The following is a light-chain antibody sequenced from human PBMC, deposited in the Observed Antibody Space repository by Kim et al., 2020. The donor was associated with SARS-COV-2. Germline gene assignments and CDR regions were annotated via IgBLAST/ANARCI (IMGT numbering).Light chain of an antibody. Sequence: GSVGGGVTSACRASQSIANWLAWYQQKPGKAPKLLIYDASSLESGVPSRFSGSGSGTDFTLTIISLQPDDFASYYCQQYNSSWTFGQGTKVDIK. CDR2: DAS. CDR3: QQYNSSWT. J-gene: IGKJ1*01. CDR1: QSIANW. V-gene: IGKV1-5*01.